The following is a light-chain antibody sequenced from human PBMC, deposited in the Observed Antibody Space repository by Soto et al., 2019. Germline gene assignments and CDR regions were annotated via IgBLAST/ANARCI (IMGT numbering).Light chain of an antibody. V-gene: IGKV3-15*01. CDR2: GAS. CDR3: QQSYSSRT. J-gene: IGKJ1*01. CDR1: QRVSSN. Sequence: RIMPQSLAAVSVTQGAGATLSRRASQRVSSNLAWYQQKPGQAPRLLIYGASTRATGIPARFSGSGSGTEFTLTISSLQSEDYATYYCQQSYSSRTSGQGAMVDI.